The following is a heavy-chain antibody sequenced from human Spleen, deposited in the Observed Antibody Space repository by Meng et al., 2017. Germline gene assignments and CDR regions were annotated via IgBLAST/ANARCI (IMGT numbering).Heavy chain of an antibody. J-gene: IGHJ5*02. D-gene: IGHD4-17*01. V-gene: IGHV4-39*01. Sequence: QVQLQESGPGLVKPSQTLSLTCTVSGGSISSTSSGYCWGWIRQPPGKGLEWIGSIYYNGNTYYHPPLKSRVTISLDTSKNQFSLKLTSVTAADTAVYYRARLPTGYPNWFDPWGQGTLVTVSS. CDR1: GGSISSTSSGYC. CDR2: IYYNGNT. CDR3: ARLPTGYPNWFDP.